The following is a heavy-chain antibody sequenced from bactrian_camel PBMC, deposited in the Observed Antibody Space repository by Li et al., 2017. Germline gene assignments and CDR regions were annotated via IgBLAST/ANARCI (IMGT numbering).Heavy chain of an antibody. J-gene: IGHJ4*01. D-gene: IGHD6*01. CDR1: GFPFSSYG. CDR2: INSNGST. V-gene: IGHV3S40*01. CDR3: ARIGGSWSGFPY. Sequence: VQLVESGGGLVQPGGSLSLSCAASGFPFSSYGLSWVRLPPGKDLEYVSTINSNGSTYYRTTVEGRFTISRDNAKNTLYLQMDSLTPEDTAVYYCARIGGSWSGFPYWGQGTQVTVS.